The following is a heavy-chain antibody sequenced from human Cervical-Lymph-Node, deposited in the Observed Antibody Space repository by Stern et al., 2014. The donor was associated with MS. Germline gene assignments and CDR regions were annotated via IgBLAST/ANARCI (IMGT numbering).Heavy chain of an antibody. D-gene: IGHD3-9*01. CDR1: GGSISSGGYY. J-gene: IGHJ4*02. V-gene: IGHV4-31*03. Sequence: QVQLVQSGPGLVKPSQTLSLTCTVSGGSISSGGYYWSWIRQHPGKGLAWIGYIYYSGSTYYNPSLKIRVTISVDTSKNQFSLKLSSVTAADTAVYYCARENILTGWYYFDYWGQGTLVTVSS. CDR2: IYYSGST. CDR3: ARENILTGWYYFDY.